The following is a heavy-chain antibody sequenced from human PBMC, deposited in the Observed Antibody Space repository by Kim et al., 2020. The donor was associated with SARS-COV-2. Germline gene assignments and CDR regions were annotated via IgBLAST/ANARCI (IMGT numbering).Heavy chain of an antibody. V-gene: IGHV5-51*01. Sequence: GESLKISCKGSGYSFTSYWIGWVRQMPGKGLEWMGIIYPGDSDTRYSPSFQGQVTISADKSISTAYLQWSSLKASDTAMYYCARRWNMLPGAYHEWFGESLRGGYFDYWGQGTLVTVSS. CDR1: GYSFTSYW. CDR3: ARRWNMLPGAYHEWFGESLRGGYFDY. D-gene: IGHD3-10*01. CDR2: IYPGDSDT. J-gene: IGHJ4*02.